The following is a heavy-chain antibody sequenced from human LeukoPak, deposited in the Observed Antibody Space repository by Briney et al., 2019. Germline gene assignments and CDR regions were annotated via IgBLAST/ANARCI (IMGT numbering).Heavy chain of an antibody. J-gene: IGHJ4*02. V-gene: IGHV1-69*10. D-gene: IGHD3-10*01. CDR1: GGTFSSYA. CDR2: IIPILGTA. Sequence: ASVKVSCKASGGTFSSYAISWVRQAPGQGLEWMGGIIPILGTANYAQKFQGRVTITADKSTSTAYMELSSLRSEDTAVYYCAIDRGGGNYFDYWGQGTLVTVSS. CDR3: AIDRGGGNYFDY.